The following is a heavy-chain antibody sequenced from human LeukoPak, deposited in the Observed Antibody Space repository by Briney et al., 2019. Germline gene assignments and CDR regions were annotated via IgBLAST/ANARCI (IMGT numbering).Heavy chain of an antibody. D-gene: IGHD6-19*01. V-gene: IGHV1-2*02. CDR3: ARADGSAWPTGEFDY. CDR1: GYTFCGDY. CDR2: INPNSGVT. J-gene: IGHJ4*02. Sequence: ASVKVSSKASGYTFCGDYMHWVRQAPGQGRECMGWINPNSGVTNYVQKFQGRLTMTSYTSISTAYMDLSRLRSDDTAVYYCARADGSAWPTGEFDYWGQGTLVTVSS.